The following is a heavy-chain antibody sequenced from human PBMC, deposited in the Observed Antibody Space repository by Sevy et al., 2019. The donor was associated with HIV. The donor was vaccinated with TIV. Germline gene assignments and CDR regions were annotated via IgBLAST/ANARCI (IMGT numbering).Heavy chain of an antibody. D-gene: IGHD5-12*01. J-gene: IGHJ6*02. CDR3: GRGVDVVVSIPFCYAMGV. Sequence: ASVKVSCKASGGTFSNYAISWVRQAPGQGLEWMGGVIPVFNMSNYAQKFQGRVTITADESTSTAYMEVTSLRSDDTAIYYCGRGVDVVVSIPFCYAMGVWGQGTTVTVSS. CDR1: GGTFSNYA. V-gene: IGHV1-69*13. CDR2: VIPVFNMS.